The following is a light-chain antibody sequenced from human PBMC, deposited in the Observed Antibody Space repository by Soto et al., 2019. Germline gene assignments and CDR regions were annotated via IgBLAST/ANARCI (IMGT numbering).Light chain of an antibody. CDR1: QTIGSR. Sequence: DTQMTQSPSTLPAPVGARVTIPCRATQTIGSRVAWYWQKPGNAPRLLIYKSTGLESGVPSMFGGSGSGAVSTPTSSVLQHDFLSSSCQQQRSYWQYTFGQGTKVDIK. CDR3: QQRSYWQYT. J-gene: IGKJ2*01. V-gene: IGKV1-5*03. CDR2: KST.